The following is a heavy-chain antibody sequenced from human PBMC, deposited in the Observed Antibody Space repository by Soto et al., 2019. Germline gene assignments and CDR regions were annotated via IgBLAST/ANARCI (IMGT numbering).Heavy chain of an antibody. J-gene: IGHJ6*03. Sequence: VPVKVSCKAAGYSMTSYDINWVRQPSGQGLEWMAWMNPTSGNTGYAQKFQGRVTMTRNSSISTAYMELSSLRSEDTAVYYCARGPYYYYYLDVWGKGTTVTVSS. CDR2: MNPTSGNT. V-gene: IGHV1-8*01. CDR1: GYSMTSYD. CDR3: ARGPYYYYYLDV.